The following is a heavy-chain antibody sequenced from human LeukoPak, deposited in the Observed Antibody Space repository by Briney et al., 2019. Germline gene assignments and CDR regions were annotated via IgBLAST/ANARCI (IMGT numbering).Heavy chain of an antibody. CDR2: ISSSSSTI. D-gene: IGHD5-24*01. CDR3: ARDSDGLFDY. V-gene: IGHV3-48*04. Sequence: GGSLRLSCAASGFTFSSYSMNWVRQAPGKGLEWVSYISSSSSTIYYADSVKGRFTISRDNAKNSLYLQMNSLRAEDTAVYYCARDSDGLFDYWGQGTLVTVSS. J-gene: IGHJ4*02. CDR1: GFTFSSYS.